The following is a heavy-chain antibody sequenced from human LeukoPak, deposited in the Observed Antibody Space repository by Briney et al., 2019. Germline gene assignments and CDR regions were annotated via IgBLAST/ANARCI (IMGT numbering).Heavy chain of an antibody. J-gene: IGHJ4*02. Sequence: GGSLRLSCAASGFTFSSYGMSWVRQAPGKGLEWVSTITGSGDGTYYADSVKGRFTISRDNSKNTLYLQMNSLRAEDTAVYYCAREMAGYWDYWGQGTLVTVSS. CDR3: AREMAGYWDY. CDR2: ITGSGDGT. D-gene: IGHD2-8*02. V-gene: IGHV3-23*01. CDR1: GFTFSSYG.